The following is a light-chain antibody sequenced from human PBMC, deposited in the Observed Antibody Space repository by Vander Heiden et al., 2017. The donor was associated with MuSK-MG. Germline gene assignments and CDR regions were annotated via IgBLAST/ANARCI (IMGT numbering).Light chain of an antibody. CDR1: SPNFGSAT. CDR3: AAWDDSLNGWV. V-gene: IGLV1-44*01. J-gene: IGLJ3*02. CDR2: ADN. Sequence: QPVLTQSPLASGTPGKRVPISCSGSSPNFGSATVIWYQQLPVLAPNLLSYADNRRASGFPAQFSSCKSGTSASLAVSGLRSEDEADYYCAAWDDSLNGWVFGGGTRLTVL.